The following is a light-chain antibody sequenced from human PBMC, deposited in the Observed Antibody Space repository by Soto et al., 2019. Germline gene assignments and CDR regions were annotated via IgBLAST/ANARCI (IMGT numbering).Light chain of an antibody. CDR1: SSDVGGYNY. Sequence: QSVLTQPPSASGSPGQSVTISCTGTSSDVGGYNYVSWYQQHPGKAPKLMIFEVSKRPSGVRDRFSGSKSGNTASLTVSGLQAEDEADYYCSSYAGSNNWVFGGGTKLTVL. V-gene: IGLV2-8*01. J-gene: IGLJ3*02. CDR2: EVS. CDR3: SSYAGSNNWV.